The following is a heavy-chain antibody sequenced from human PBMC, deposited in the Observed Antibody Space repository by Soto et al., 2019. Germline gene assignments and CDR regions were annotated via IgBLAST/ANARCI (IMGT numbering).Heavy chain of an antibody. V-gene: IGHV1-58*02. Sequence: GASVKVSCKASGFTFTSSAMQCVRQARGQRLEWIGWIVVGSGNTNYAQKFQERVTITRDMSTSTAYMELSSLRSEDTAVYYCAAVTIDYGDYFFDYWGQGTLVTVSS. CDR2: IVVGSGNT. D-gene: IGHD4-17*01. J-gene: IGHJ4*02. CDR3: AAVTIDYGDYFFDY. CDR1: GFTFTSSA.